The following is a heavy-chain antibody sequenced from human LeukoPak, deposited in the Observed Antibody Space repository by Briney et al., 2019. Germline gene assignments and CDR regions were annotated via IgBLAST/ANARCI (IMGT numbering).Heavy chain of an antibody. V-gene: IGHV4-38-2*02. CDR2: IYHSGST. D-gene: IGHD2-8*01. CDR3: AREDIVLMVYAIGWSHWFDP. J-gene: IGHJ5*02. Sequence: MASETLSLTCTVSGYSISSGFYWGWIRQPPGKRLECIGSIYHSGSTYYNPSLKSRVTISVDTSKNQFSLKLSSVTAADTAVYYCAREDIVLMVYAIGWSHWFDPWGQGTLVTVSS. CDR1: GYSISSGFY.